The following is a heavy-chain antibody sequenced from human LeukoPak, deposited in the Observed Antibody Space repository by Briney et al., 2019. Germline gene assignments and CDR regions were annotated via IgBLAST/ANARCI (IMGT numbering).Heavy chain of an antibody. CDR1: GDTLTELS. Sequence: GASVKVSCKVSGDTLTELSTHWVRQAPGKGLEWMGGFDPEDGESIYAQKFQGRVTMTEDTSTDTAYMELSSLRSEDTAVYYCATDQRYNNNRQNDYWGQGTLVTVSS. CDR2: FDPEDGES. CDR3: ATDQRYNNNRQNDY. J-gene: IGHJ4*02. V-gene: IGHV1-24*01. D-gene: IGHD1-1*01.